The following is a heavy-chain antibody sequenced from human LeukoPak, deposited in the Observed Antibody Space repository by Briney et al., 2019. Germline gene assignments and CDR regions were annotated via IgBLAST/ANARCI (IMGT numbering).Heavy chain of an antibody. J-gene: IGHJ4*02. CDR3: ARAESVAGPAFDY. CDR2: IGSSSTYI. CDR1: GFTFSSYS. Sequence: GGSLRLSCAASGFTFSSYSMNWVRQAPGKGLEWVSSIGSSSTYIYYADSVKGRFTISRDNAKNSLYLQMNSLRAEDTAVYYCARAESVAGPAFDYWGQGTLVTVSS. D-gene: IGHD6-19*01. V-gene: IGHV3-21*01.